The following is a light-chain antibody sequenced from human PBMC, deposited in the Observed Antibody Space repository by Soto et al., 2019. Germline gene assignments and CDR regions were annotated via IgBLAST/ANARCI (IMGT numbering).Light chain of an antibody. V-gene: IGKV3-15*01. CDR3: QQYNNWPPWT. CDR1: QSVSTN. Sequence: EVVMTQSPATLSVSPGERATLSCRASQSVSTNLAWFQQKPGQPPRLLIYGASTRAAGTPARFSGRGSGTEFTLTISSLQSEDFAVYYCQQYNNWPPWTFGQGTKVEIK. CDR2: GAS. J-gene: IGKJ1*01.